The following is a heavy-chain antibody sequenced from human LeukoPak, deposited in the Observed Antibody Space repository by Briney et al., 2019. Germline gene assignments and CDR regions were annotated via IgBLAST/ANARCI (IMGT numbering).Heavy chain of an antibody. D-gene: IGHD1-26*01. CDR1: GGSISRFY. CDR3: ARGVGATTQFDY. J-gene: IGHJ4*02. CDR2: IYHSGNT. V-gene: IGHV4-59*01. Sequence: KPSGTPSPTSAGSGGSISRFYWSLVRQPPREGLEWIGSIYHSGNTNYNPSLESRVTISVDTSKNQFSLKLTSVTAADTAVYYCARGVGATTQFDYWGQGTLVTVSS.